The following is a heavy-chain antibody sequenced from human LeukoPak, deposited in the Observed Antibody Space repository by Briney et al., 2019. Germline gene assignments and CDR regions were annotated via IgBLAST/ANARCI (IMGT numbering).Heavy chain of an antibody. V-gene: IGHV3-7*01. Sequence: GGSLRLSCVASGFTFSSYWMSWLRQAPGKGLEWVANIKQDGSEKYYVDSVKGRFTMSRDNAKNSLYLQMNSLRAEDTAVYYCARDPITVAGTVNWYFDLWGRGTLVTVSS. D-gene: IGHD6-19*01. J-gene: IGHJ2*01. CDR2: IKQDGSEK. CDR1: GFTFSSYW. CDR3: ARDPITVAGTVNWYFDL.